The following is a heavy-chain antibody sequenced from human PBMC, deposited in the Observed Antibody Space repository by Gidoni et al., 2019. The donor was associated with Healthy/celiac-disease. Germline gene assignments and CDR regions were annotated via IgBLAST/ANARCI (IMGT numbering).Heavy chain of an antibody. D-gene: IGHD4-17*01. CDR2: INHSGST. V-gene: IGHV4-34*01. CDR3: ARRARSPTTVTTWASWFDP. Sequence: QVQLQQWGAGLLKPSETLSLTCAVYGGSFSGYSWSWIRQPPGKGLEWIGEINHSGSTNYNPSLKSRVTISVDTSKNQFALKLSSVTAADMAVYYCARRARSPTTVTTWASWFDPWGQGTLVTVSS. CDR1: GGSFSGYS. J-gene: IGHJ5*02.